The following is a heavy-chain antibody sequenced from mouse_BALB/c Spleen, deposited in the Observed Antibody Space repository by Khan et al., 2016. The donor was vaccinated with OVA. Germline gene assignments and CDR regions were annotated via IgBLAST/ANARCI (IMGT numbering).Heavy chain of an antibody. CDR3: ARGGAAYYRSDGGAMEY. V-gene: IGHV9-4*02. J-gene: IGHJ4*01. Sequence: QIQLVQSGPELKKPGETVRISCKASGYTFTTAGIQWVQQMPGKGLKWIGWINTHSGVPKYAEDFKGRFAFSLEISVNTAYLQITNLTTEDTATSFCARGGAAYYRSDGGAMEYWGQGTSVTVSS. CDR1: GYTFTTAG. CDR2: INTHSGVP. D-gene: IGHD2-12*01.